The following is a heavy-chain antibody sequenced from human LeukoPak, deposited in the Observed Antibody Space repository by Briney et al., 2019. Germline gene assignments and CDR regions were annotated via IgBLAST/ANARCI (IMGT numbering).Heavy chain of an antibody. Sequence: PSETLSLTCAVYGGSFRGYHWSWIRQPPGKGLEWLGEINDSARTNYNPSLKSRVTISVDTSKNQFSLKLTSVTAADTAVYYCARGGGSGGSGSYLGYWGQGSLVTVSS. CDR2: INDSART. D-gene: IGHD3-10*01. V-gene: IGHV4-34*01. J-gene: IGHJ4*02. CDR1: GGSFRGYH. CDR3: ARGGGSGGSGSYLGY.